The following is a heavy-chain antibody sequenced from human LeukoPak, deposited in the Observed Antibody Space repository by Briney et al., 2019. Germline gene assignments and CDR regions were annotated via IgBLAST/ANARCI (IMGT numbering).Heavy chain of an antibody. V-gene: IGHV1-69*04. CDR3: ARDYGYNSGRPGYYFDY. Sequence: SVKVSCKASGGTFSSYAISWVRQAPGQGLEWMGRIIPIFGIANCAQKFQGRVTITADKSTSTAYMELSSLRSEDTAVYYCARDYGYNSGRPGYYFDYWGQGTLVTVSS. J-gene: IGHJ4*02. CDR2: IIPIFGIA. CDR1: GGTFSSYA. D-gene: IGHD5-24*01.